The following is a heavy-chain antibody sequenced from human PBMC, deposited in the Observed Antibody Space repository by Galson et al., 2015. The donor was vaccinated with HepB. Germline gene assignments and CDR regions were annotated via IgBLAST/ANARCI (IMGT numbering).Heavy chain of an antibody. CDR3: ISSYWGAPNY. Sequence: SLRLSCAASGFTFSSYWMNWVRQAPGKGLEWVAAIKQDGSEKYYVDSVKGRFTISRDNAKNTLYLQMNSLRAEDTAVYYCISSYWGAPNYWGQGTLVTVSS. J-gene: IGHJ4*02. V-gene: IGHV3-7*01. CDR1: GFTFSSYW. CDR2: IKQDGSEK. D-gene: IGHD3-10*01.